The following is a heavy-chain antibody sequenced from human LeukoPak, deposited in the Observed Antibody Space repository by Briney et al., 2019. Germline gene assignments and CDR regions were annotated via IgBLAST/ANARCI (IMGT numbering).Heavy chain of an antibody. Sequence: GGSLRLSCAASGFSFNTYEMNWVRQAPGKGLEWVSSISSSSSYIYYADSVKGRFTISRDNAKNSLYLQMNSLRAEDTAVYYCAREKRYSYGYDYWGQGTLVTVSS. CDR2: ISSSSSYI. J-gene: IGHJ4*02. CDR1: GFSFNTYE. V-gene: IGHV3-21*01. CDR3: AREKRYSYGYDY. D-gene: IGHD5-18*01.